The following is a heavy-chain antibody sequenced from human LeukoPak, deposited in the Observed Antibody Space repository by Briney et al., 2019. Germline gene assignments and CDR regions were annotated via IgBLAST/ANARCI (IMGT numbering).Heavy chain of an antibody. CDR3: ARRILPWVSSTCPDY. J-gene: IGHJ4*02. CDR1: GGSISSSSYY. Sequence: SETLSLTCTVSGGSISSSSYYWGWIRQPPGKGLEWIGSIYYSGSTYYNPSLKSRVTISVDTSKNQFSLKLSSVTAADTAVYYCARRILPWVSSTCPDYWGQGTLVTVSS. D-gene: IGHD2-2*01. V-gene: IGHV4-39*01. CDR2: IYYSGST.